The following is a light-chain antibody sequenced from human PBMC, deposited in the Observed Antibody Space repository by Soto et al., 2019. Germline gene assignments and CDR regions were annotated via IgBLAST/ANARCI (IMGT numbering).Light chain of an antibody. V-gene: IGKV1-5*01. CDR3: QQLNSYPRT. CDR1: QSISIW. Sequence: DIQMTQSPSTLSASVGDRVTITCRASQSISIWLAWYQQKPGKAPQLLIYAASTLQSGVPSRFSGSGSGTDFTLTISSLQPEDFATYYCQQLNSYPRTFGQGTKVDIK. J-gene: IGKJ1*01. CDR2: AAS.